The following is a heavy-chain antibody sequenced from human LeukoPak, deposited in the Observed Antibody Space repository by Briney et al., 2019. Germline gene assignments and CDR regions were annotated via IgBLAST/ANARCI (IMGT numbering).Heavy chain of an antibody. CDR1: GFTFSSYA. D-gene: IGHD1-26*01. V-gene: IGHV3-23*01. Sequence: GGSLRLSCAASGFTFSSYAMSWVRQAPGKGLEWVSAIRDSGSSTHYADSVKGRFTTSRDNSKNTLSLQMNSLRAEDTAIYYCAKYGPQDSGSSHFDYWGQGALVTVSS. CDR3: AKYGPQDSGSSHFDY. J-gene: IGHJ4*02. CDR2: IRDSGSST.